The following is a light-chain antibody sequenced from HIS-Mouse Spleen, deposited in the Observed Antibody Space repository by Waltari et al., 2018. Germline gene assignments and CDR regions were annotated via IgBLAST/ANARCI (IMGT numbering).Light chain of an antibody. CDR1: SSNIGSNY. CDR2: RNN. Sequence: QSVLTQPPSASGTPGQRVTISCSGSSSNIGSNYVYWYQQLPGTAPKLLIYRNNPRPSGVPDQFSGSKSGTSASLAISGLRSEDEADYYCAAWDDSLSGPWVFGGGTKLTVL. CDR3: AAWDDSLSGPWV. V-gene: IGLV1-47*01. J-gene: IGLJ3*02.